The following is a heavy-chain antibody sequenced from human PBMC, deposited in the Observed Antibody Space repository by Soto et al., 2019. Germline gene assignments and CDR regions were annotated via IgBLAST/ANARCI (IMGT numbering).Heavy chain of an antibody. Sequence: SVKVSCKASGGTFSSYAISWVRQAPGQGLEWMGGIIPIFGTANYAQKFQSRVTITADKSTSTAYMELSSLRSEDTAVYYCAAGYYDSSGHGADAFDIWGQGTMVTVSS. D-gene: IGHD3-22*01. CDR2: IIPIFGTA. CDR3: AAGYYDSSGHGADAFDI. V-gene: IGHV1-69*06. CDR1: GGTFSSYA. J-gene: IGHJ3*02.